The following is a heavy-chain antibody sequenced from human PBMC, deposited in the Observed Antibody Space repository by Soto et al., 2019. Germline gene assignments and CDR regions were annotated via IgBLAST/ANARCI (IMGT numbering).Heavy chain of an antibody. Sequence: EVQLLESGGGLVQPGGSLRLSCAASGFTFSSYAMSWVRQAPGKGLEWVSAISGSGGSTYYADSVKGRFTISRDNSKNTLYLQMNSLRAEDTAVYYCAKVPRTPVKGYYYYMDVWGKGTTVTVSS. CDR3: AKVPRTPVKGYYYYMDV. J-gene: IGHJ6*03. CDR1: GFTFSSYA. CDR2: ISGSGGST. V-gene: IGHV3-23*01. D-gene: IGHD2-2*01.